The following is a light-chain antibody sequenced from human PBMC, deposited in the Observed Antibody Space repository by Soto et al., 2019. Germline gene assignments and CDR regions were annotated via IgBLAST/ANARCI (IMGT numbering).Light chain of an antibody. V-gene: IGKV1-5*01. CDR3: QQYGSSPQT. Sequence: IQMTPSPSTLSASVGDRVTITCRASQSISSWLAWYQQKPGKAPKLLIYDASSLESGVPSRFSGSGSGTDFTLTISRLEPEDFAVYYCQQYGSSPQTFGQGTKVDIK. J-gene: IGKJ1*01. CDR2: DAS. CDR1: QSISSW.